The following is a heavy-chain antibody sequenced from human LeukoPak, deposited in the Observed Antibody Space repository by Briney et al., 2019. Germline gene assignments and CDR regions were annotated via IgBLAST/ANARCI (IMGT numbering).Heavy chain of an antibody. Sequence: SETLSLTCSVSGGAISGSSYYWGWIRQPPGKGLEWIGSIYYSRSTYYNPSLKSRVTISVDTSKNQFSLKLSSVTAADTAVYYCARHADSGFGQLAFDYWGQGTLVTVSS. V-gene: IGHV4-39*01. CDR1: GGAISGSSYY. J-gene: IGHJ4*02. CDR2: IYYSRST. D-gene: IGHD3-10*01. CDR3: ARHADSGFGQLAFDY.